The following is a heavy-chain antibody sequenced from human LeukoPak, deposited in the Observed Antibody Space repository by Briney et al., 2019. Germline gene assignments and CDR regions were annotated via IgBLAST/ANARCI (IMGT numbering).Heavy chain of an antibody. D-gene: IGHD3/OR15-3a*01. V-gene: IGHV4-59*01. CDR3: ARCSSDFCDY. J-gene: IGHJ4*02. CDR2: IYYSGST. Sequence: SETLSLTCTVSGGSINTYYWSWIRQPPGKGLEWIGYIYYSGSTNYNPSLTSRVTISVDTSKNQFSLKLTSVTAADAAVYYCARCSSDFCDYWGQGTLVTVSS. CDR1: GGSINTYY.